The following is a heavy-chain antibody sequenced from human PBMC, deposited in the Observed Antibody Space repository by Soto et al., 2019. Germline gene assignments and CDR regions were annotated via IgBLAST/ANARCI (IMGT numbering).Heavy chain of an antibody. CDR1: GFTFSSYD. D-gene: IGHD3-16*01. V-gene: IGHV3-13*01. J-gene: IGHJ3*02. CDR2: IGTAGDT. CDR3: ARVIFRGTTGGGAFDI. Sequence: GGSLRLSCAASGFTFSSYDMHWVRQATGKGLEWVSAIGTAGDTYYPGSVKGRFTISRENAKNSLYLQMNSLRAGDTAVYYCARVIFRGTTGGGAFDIWGQGTMVTVSS.